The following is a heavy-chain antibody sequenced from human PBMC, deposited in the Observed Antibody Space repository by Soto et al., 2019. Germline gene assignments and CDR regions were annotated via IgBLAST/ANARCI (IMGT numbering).Heavy chain of an antibody. CDR2: ISAYNGNT. D-gene: IGHD6-19*01. CDR1: GYTFTSYG. CDR3: ARGGDWLVPEPMGSDY. Sequence: ASVKVSCKASGYTFTSYGISWVRQAPGQGLEWMGWISAYNGNTNYAQKLQGRVTMTTDTSTSTAYMELRSLGSDDTAVYYCARGGDWLVPEPMGSDYWGQGTLVTVSS. V-gene: IGHV1-18*01. J-gene: IGHJ4*02.